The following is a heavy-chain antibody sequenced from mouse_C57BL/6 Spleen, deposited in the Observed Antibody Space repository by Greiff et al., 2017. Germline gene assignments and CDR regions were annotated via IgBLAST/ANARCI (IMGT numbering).Heavy chain of an antibody. D-gene: IGHD3-2*02. J-gene: IGHJ4*01. V-gene: IGHV1-69*01. CDR1: GYTFTSYW. Sequence: QVQLQQPGAELVMPGASVKLSCKASGYTFTSYWMHWVKQRPGQGLEWIGEIDPSDSYTNYNQKFKGKSTLTVDKSSSTAYMQLSSLTSEDSAVYYCARKDSSGVYAMDYWGQGTSVTVSS. CDR3: ARKDSSGVYAMDY. CDR2: IDPSDSYT.